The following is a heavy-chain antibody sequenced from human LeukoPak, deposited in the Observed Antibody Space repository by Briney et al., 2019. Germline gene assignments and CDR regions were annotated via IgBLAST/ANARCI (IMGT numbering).Heavy chain of an antibody. V-gene: IGHV3-53*05. CDR2: IYSGGST. CDR3: ARERGGSYKSRWFDP. Sequence: GGSLRLSCAAPGFTVSSNYMSWVRQAPGKGLEWVSVIYSGGSTYCADSVKGRFTISRDNSKNTLYLQMNSLRAEDTAVYYCARERGGSYKSRWFDPWGQGTLVTVSS. D-gene: IGHD1-26*01. J-gene: IGHJ5*02. CDR1: GFTVSSNY.